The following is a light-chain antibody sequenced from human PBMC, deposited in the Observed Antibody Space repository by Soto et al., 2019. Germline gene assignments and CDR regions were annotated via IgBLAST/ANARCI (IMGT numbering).Light chain of an antibody. V-gene: IGKV1-17*01. Sequence: DIQMTQSPSSLSASVGDRVTITCRASQGIRDALGWYQQKPGKVPKRLIYSASNLQSGVPSRFSGSGSETEFTLTISSLQPEEFATDYCLPHSDYPFSVGQGTRLEI. CDR2: SAS. CDR3: LPHSDYPFS. J-gene: IGKJ2*01. CDR1: QGIRDA.